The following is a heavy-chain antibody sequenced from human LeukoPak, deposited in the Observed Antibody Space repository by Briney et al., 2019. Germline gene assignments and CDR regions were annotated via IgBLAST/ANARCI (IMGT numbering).Heavy chain of an antibody. D-gene: IGHD3-10*01. Sequence: GGSLRLSCAASGFTFSSYGMHWVRQAPGKGLEWVAVIWYDGSNKYYADSVKGRFTISRDNSKNTLYLQMNSLRAEDTAVYYCAKVRSGSGTPFDYWGQGTLSPSPQ. CDR1: GFTFSSYG. CDR2: IWYDGSNK. CDR3: AKVRSGSGTPFDY. V-gene: IGHV3-33*06. J-gene: IGHJ4*02.